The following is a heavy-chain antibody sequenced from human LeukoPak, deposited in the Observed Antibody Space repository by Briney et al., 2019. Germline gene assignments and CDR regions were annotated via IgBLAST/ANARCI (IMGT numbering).Heavy chain of an antibody. J-gene: IGHJ5*02. D-gene: IGHD3-10*01. CDR2: IDPSDSYT. Sequence: GESLKISCKVSGYSFTTYWITWVRQMPGKGLEWMGNIDPSDSYTNYSPSFRGHVTISSDKSISTAYLQWSSLKASDTAMYYCARELRGNGGFDPWGQGTLVTVSS. CDR3: ARELRGNGGFDP. CDR1: GYSFTTYW. V-gene: IGHV5-10-1*01.